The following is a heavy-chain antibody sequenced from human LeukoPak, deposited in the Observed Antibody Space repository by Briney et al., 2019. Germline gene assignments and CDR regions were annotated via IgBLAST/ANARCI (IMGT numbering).Heavy chain of an antibody. CDR3: ARGPLTREWIQLWPGAFDI. CDR2: FHFSGST. D-gene: IGHD5-18*01. CDR1: GGSISSGGYY. V-gene: IGHV4-30-2*03. J-gene: IGHJ3*02. Sequence: SQTLSLTCTVSGGSISSGGYYWSWIRQHPGKGLEWIGSFHFSGSTYYNPSLKSRVTISVDTSKNQFSLKLSSVTAADTAVYYCARGPLTREWIQLWPGAFDIWGQGTMVTVSS.